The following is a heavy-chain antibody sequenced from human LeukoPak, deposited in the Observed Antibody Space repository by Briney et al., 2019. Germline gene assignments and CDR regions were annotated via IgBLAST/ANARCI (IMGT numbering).Heavy chain of an antibody. V-gene: IGHV4-59*01. CDR3: ARGGGYDFWSGYSNYYYMDV. CDR2: IYNTGST. CDR1: GASITSYY. D-gene: IGHD3-3*01. Sequence: SETLSLTCTVSGASITSYYWIWIRQPPGKGLEWIGYIYNTGSTSYNPSLKSRVTISEDTSKNQFSLKLSSVTAADTAVYYCARGGGYDFWSGYSNYYYMDVWGKGTTVTVSS. J-gene: IGHJ6*03.